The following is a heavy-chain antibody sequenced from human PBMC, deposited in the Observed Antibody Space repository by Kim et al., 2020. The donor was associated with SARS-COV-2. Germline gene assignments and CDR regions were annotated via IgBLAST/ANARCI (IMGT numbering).Heavy chain of an antibody. CDR2: IYPGDSDT. CDR3: ARQPPEFSAAEYYGMDV. D-gene: IGHD2-2*01. J-gene: IGHJ6*02. CDR1: GYSFTSYW. Sequence: GESLKISCKGSGYSFTSYWIGWVRQMPGKGLEWMGIIYPGDSDTRYSPSFQGQVTISADKSISTAYLQWSSLKASDTAMYYCARQPPEFSAAEYYGMDVWGQGTTVTVSS. V-gene: IGHV5-51*01.